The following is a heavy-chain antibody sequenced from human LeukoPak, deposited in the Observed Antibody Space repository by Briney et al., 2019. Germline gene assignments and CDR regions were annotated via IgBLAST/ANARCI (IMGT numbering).Heavy chain of an antibody. D-gene: IGHD2-2*01. CDR2: IRSKANSYAT. CDR3: TRWLGCSSTSCYYYYMDV. J-gene: IGHJ6*03. Sequence: GGSLRLSCAASGFTFSGSAIHWVRQASGKGLEWVGRIRSKANSYATAYAASVKGRFTISRDDSKNTAYLQMNSLKTEDTAVYYCTRWLGCSSTSCYYYYMDVWGKGTTVTVSS. V-gene: IGHV3-73*01. CDR1: GFTFSGSA.